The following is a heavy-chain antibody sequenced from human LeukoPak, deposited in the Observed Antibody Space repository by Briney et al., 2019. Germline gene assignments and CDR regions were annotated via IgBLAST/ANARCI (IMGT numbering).Heavy chain of an antibody. J-gene: IGHJ5*02. V-gene: IGHV7-4-1*02. CDR2: INTNTGNP. CDR1: GYTFTSYA. D-gene: IGHD6-19*01. Sequence: ASVKVSCKASGYTFTSYAMNWVRQAPGQGLEWMGWINTNTGNPTYAQGFTGRFVFSLDTSVSTAYLQISSLKAEDTAVYYCARDITAVAGTGNWFDPWGQGTLVTVSS. CDR3: ARDITAVAGTGNWFDP.